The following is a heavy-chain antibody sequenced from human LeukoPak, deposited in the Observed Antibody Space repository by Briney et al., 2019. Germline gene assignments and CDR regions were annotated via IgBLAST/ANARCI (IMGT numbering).Heavy chain of an antibody. Sequence: GGSLRLSCAASGFTFSSYAMSWVRQAPGKGLEWVSAISGSGGSTYYADSVKGRFTISRDNSKNTLYLQMNSLRAEDTAVYYCAKDTDSGGFITIFETDLVWGQGTLVTVSS. CDR1: GFTFSSYA. CDR2: ISGSGGST. D-gene: IGHD3-3*01. V-gene: IGHV3-23*01. J-gene: IGHJ4*02. CDR3: AKDTDSGGFITIFETDLV.